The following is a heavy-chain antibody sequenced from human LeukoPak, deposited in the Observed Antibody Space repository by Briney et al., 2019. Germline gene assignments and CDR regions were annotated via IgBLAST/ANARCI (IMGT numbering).Heavy chain of an antibody. V-gene: IGHV3-21*01. J-gene: IGHJ4*02. Sequence: GESLQISCQGSGFTFSSYAMSWVRQAPGKGLEWVSSISSSSSYIYYADSVRGRFTISRDNAKNSLYLQMNSLRAEDTAVYYCASYDSRRTSGYWGQGTLVTVSS. CDR3: ASYDSRRTSGY. D-gene: IGHD3-22*01. CDR2: ISSSSSYI. CDR1: GFTFSSYA.